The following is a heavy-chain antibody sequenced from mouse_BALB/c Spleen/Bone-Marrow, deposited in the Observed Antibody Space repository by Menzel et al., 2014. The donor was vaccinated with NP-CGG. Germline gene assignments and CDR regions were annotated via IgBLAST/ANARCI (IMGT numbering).Heavy chain of an antibody. V-gene: IGHV1-69*02. J-gene: IGHJ2*01. CDR2: IYPSDSYT. Sequence: QVQLQHSGAELVRPGASVKLSCKASGYTFTSYWINWVKQRPGQGLEWIGNIYPSDSYTNYNQKFKDEATLTVDKSSSTAYMQLSSPTSEDSAVYYCTRSEYYFDYWGQDTTLTVSS. CDR1: GYTFTSYW. CDR3: TRSEYYFDY.